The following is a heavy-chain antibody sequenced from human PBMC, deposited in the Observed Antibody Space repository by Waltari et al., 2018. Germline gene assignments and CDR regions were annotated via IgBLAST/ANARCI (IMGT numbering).Heavy chain of an antibody. V-gene: IGHV4-38-2*01. CDR3: ARARALRGIRGLRTLAGAYYFDY. D-gene: IGHD7-27*01. Sequence: QVQLQESGPGLVKPSETLSLTCAVSGYSISSGYYWGWIRQPHGKGLEGIGSIYHSGSTYYNPSLKSRVTISVDTSKNQFSLKLSSGTAADTAVYYCARARALRGIRGLRTLAGAYYFDYWGQGTLVTVSS. CDR2: IYHSGST. CDR1: GYSISSGYY. J-gene: IGHJ4*02.